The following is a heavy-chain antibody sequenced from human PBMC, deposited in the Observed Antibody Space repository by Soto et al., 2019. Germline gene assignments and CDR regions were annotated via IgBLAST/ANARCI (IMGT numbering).Heavy chain of an antibody. CDR3: ASDIAVAADYFDY. D-gene: IGHD6-19*01. CDR1: GFTFSSYA. CDR2: ISGSGGST. V-gene: IGHV3-23*01. J-gene: IGHJ4*02. Sequence: SCAASGFTFSSYAMSWVRQAPGKGLEWVSAISGSGGSTYYADSVKGRFTISRDNSKNTLYLQMNSLRAEDTAVYYCASDIAVAADYFDYWGQGTLVTVSS.